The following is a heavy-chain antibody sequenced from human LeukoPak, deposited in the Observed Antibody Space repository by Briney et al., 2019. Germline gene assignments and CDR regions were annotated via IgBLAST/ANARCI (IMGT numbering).Heavy chain of an antibody. D-gene: IGHD2/OR15-2a*01. CDR2: FNPENGNT. V-gene: IGHV1-18*01. Sequence: ASVKVSCKASGYSFVGYGITWVRQAPGQGLEWMGWFNPENGNTNYAQKVQGRVTMTADTSTSTTYMELRNLRSDDTAVYYCARDWGSERIIADYWGQGSLVTVSS. CDR3: ARDWGSERIIADY. CDR1: GYSFVGYG. J-gene: IGHJ4*02.